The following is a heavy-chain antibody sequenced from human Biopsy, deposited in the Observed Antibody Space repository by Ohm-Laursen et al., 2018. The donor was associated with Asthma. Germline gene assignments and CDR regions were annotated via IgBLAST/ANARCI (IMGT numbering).Heavy chain of an antibody. J-gene: IGHJ4*02. CDR1: GGTFSSYA. V-gene: IGHV1-69*13. Sequence: ASVKVSCKASGGTFSSYAISWLRQAPGQGLEWMGGIIPIFGTANYAQKFQGRVTITADESTSTAYMELSSLRSEDTAVYYCARERIAARQRRYYFDYWGQGTLVTVSS. CDR3: ARERIAARQRRYYFDY. CDR2: IIPIFGTA. D-gene: IGHD6-6*01.